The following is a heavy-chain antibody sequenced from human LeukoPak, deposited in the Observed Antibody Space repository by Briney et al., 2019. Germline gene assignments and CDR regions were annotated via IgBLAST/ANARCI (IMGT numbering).Heavy chain of an antibody. CDR1: GGSISSYY. CDR2: IYYSGST. CDR3: ARDRQLHTYYFDY. D-gene: IGHD6-13*01. V-gene: IGHV4-59*01. Sequence: SETLSLTCTVSGGSISSYYWSWIRQPPGKGLEWIGYIYYSGSTNYNSSLKSRVTISVDTSKNQFSLKLSSVTAADTAVYYCARDRQLHTYYFDYWGQGTLVTVSS. J-gene: IGHJ4*02.